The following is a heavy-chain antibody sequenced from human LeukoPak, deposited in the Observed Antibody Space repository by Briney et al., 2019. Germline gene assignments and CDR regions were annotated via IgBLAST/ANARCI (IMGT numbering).Heavy chain of an antibody. CDR3: ARGQDIAAAGSDY. J-gene: IGHJ4*02. D-gene: IGHD6-13*01. V-gene: IGHV1-8*01. CDR2: MNPNSGNT. CDR1: GYTFTSYD. Sequence: ASAKVSCKASGYTFTSYDINWVRQATGQGLESMGWMNPNSGNTGYAQKFQGRVTMTRNTSISTAYMELSSLRSEDTAVYYCARGQDIAAAGSDYWGQGTLVTVSS.